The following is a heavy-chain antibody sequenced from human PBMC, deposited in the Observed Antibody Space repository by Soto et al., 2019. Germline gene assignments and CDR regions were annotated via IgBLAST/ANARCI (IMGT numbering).Heavy chain of an antibody. CDR2: ISSSSSYI. J-gene: IGHJ5*02. D-gene: IGHD3-3*01. Sequence: PGGSLRLSCAASGFTFSSYSMNWVRQAPGKGLEWVSSISSSSSYIYYADSVKGRFTISRDNAKNSLYLQMNSLRAEDTAVYYCARVERAYRANYDFWSGYLDTFPFDPWGQGTLVTVSS. CDR3: ARVERAYRANYDFWSGYLDTFPFDP. V-gene: IGHV3-21*01. CDR1: GFTFSSYS.